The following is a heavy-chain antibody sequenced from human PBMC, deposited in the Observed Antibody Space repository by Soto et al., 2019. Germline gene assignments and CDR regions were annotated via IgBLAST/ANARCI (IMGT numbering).Heavy chain of an antibody. CDR1: ESTVSRDW. D-gene: IGHD1-26*01. CDR2: INQDGSEK. CDR3: SGGVGDAF. J-gene: IGHJ4*02. Sequence: EVPLVESGGGLVQTGGSLRLSCAIFESTVSRDWMNWVRQAPGKGLEWVAHINQDGSEKYYVDSVKGRFTISRDNAKKSVYLQMTSLRPADTAMYYCSGGVGDAFWGQGTLVTVSS. V-gene: IGHV3-7*04.